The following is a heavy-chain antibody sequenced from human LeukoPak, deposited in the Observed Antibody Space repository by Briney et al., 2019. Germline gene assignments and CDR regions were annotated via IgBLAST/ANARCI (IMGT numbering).Heavy chain of an antibody. D-gene: IGHD5-18*01. CDR2: IYYSGST. Sequence: SETLSLTCTVSGGSISSYYWSWIRQPPGKGLEWIGYIYYSGSTNYNPSLKSRVTISVDTSKNQFSLKLSSVTAADTAVYYCARQGRRVQLWSRTNWFDPWGQGTLVTVFS. CDR3: ARQGRRVQLWSRTNWFDP. CDR1: GGSISSYY. J-gene: IGHJ5*02. V-gene: IGHV4-59*08.